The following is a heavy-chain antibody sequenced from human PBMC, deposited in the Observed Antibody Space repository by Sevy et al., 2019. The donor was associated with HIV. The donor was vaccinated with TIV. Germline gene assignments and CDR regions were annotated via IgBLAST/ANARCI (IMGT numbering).Heavy chain of an antibody. V-gene: IGHV1-24*01. D-gene: IGHD2-15*01. CDR1: GYTLTKLS. Sequence: ASVKVSCKVSGYTLTKLSIDWVRQAPGTALEWMGEFDPQDVKTISSQRFQGRLTMTVDTSTDTAYMELSSLTSEDTAVYYCATVGLRYFSGSSSYQGDWFDPWGQGTLVTVSS. CDR3: ATVGLRYFSGSSSYQGDWFDP. J-gene: IGHJ5*02. CDR2: FDPQDVKT.